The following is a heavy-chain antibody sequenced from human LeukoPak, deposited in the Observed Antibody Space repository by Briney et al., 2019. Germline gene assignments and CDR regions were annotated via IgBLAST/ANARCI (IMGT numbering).Heavy chain of an antibody. V-gene: IGHV4-4*09. Sequence: SETLSLTCTVSGVSISSYYWSWIRQPPGKGLEWIGYIYTSGRTNYNPSLKSRVTISVDTSKNQFSLKLSSVTAADTAVYYCARHESAYYYYMDVWGKGTTVTVSS. J-gene: IGHJ6*03. CDR3: ARHESAYYYYMDV. CDR2: IYTSGRT. CDR1: GVSISSYY.